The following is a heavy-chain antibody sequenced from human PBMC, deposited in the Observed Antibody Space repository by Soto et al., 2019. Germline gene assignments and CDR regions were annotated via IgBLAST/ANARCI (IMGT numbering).Heavy chain of an antibody. CDR2: IKHSGST. CDR1: GGSLSDYY. D-gene: IGHD3-10*01. V-gene: IGHV4-34*01. J-gene: IGHJ5*02. CDR3: ATQIGSDTQYSWFDP. Sequence: QVQLQQWGAGLLKPSETLSLSCAVYGGSLSDYYWTWIRQPPGKGLDWIGEIKHSGSTNFNPSLKSRVSLSVDTSKNQFSLRLSYVTAADTAVYYGATQIGSDTQYSWFDPWGQGTLVTVSS.